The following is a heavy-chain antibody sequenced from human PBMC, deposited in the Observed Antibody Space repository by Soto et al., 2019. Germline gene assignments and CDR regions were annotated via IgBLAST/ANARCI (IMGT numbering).Heavy chain of an antibody. CDR2: IYHRGST. Sequence: QLQLQESGPGLVKPSETLSLTCTVSGGSISSGTYYWGWIRQPPGKGLEWIGSIYHRGSTYYNPSLKSRVTISVDTSKNQFSLKLSSVTAADTAVYYCARRVWNDVTWFDPWGQGTLVTVSS. J-gene: IGHJ5*02. CDR1: GGSISSGTYY. V-gene: IGHV4-39*01. D-gene: IGHD1-1*01. CDR3: ARRVWNDVTWFDP.